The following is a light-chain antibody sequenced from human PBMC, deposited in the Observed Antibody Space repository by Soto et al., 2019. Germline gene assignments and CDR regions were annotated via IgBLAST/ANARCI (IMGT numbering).Light chain of an antibody. J-gene: IGKJ5*01. Sequence: EIVLTQSPVTLSLSPGERATLSCRASQSVMTYLAWYQGKPGQAPRLLIYDASSRASGVPARFSGSGSGTDFTLTISSLEPEDFALYYCQRRNSWPPITFGQGTRLEIK. CDR3: QRRNSWPPIT. V-gene: IGKV3-11*01. CDR1: QSVMTY. CDR2: DAS.